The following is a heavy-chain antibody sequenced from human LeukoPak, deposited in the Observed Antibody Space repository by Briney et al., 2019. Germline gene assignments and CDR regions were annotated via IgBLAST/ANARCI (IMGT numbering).Heavy chain of an antibody. CDR3: ARGLDSGYYYDSSGYPAAFDI. CDR1: GGSISSGSYY. D-gene: IGHD3-22*01. CDR2: IYYSGST. Sequence: SQTLSLTCTVSGGSISSGSYYWSWIRQPAGKGLEWIGYIYYSGSTNYNPSLKSRVTISVDTSKNQFSLKLSSVTAADTAVYYCARGLDSGYYYDSSGYPAAFDIWGQGTMVTVSS. J-gene: IGHJ3*02. V-gene: IGHV4-61*10.